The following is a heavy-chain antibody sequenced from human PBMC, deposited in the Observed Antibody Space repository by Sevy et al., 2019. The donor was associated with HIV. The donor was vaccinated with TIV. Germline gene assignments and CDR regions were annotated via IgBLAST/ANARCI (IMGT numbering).Heavy chain of an antibody. CDR1: GFIFTSYT. CDR2: SSGSGNDM. Sequence: GGSLRLSCSASGFIFTSYTMIWLRQAPGRGLEWVASSSGSGNDMHYADSVKGRFTMSRDNAKNLVYLQMNGLRTEDTAVYYCVRDHGYCSGESCYSGGYWGQRTQVTISS. J-gene: IGHJ4*02. D-gene: IGHD2-15*01. V-gene: IGHV3-21*06. CDR3: VRDHGYCSGESCYSGGY.